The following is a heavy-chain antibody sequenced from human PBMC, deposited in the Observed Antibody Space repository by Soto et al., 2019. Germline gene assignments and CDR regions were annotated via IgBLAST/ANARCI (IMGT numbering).Heavy chain of an antibody. CDR1: GFTFSSYS. Sequence: EVQLVESGGGLVKPGGSLRLSCAASGFTFSSYSMNWVRQAPGKGLEWVSSISSSSSYIYYADSVKGRFTISRDNAKNSLYLQTNSLRAADTAVYYCARARAAAAGPFDYWGQGTLVTVSS. CDR3: ARARAAAAGPFDY. D-gene: IGHD6-13*01. J-gene: IGHJ4*02. CDR2: ISSSSSYI. V-gene: IGHV3-21*01.